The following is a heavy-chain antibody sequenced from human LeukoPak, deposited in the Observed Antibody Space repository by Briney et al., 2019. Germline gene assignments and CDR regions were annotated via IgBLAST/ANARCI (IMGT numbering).Heavy chain of an antibody. CDR2: INPNSGGT. D-gene: IGHD6-19*01. CDR1: VYTFVTHA. J-gene: IGHJ4*02. V-gene: IGHV1-2*02. CDR3: ARVDQWLMGNY. Sequence: ASVKVSCKASVYTFVTHAISWVRQAPGQGLEWMGWINPNSGGTNYAQKFQGRVTMTRDTSISTAYMELSRLRSDDTAVYYCARVDQWLMGNYWGQGTLVTVSS.